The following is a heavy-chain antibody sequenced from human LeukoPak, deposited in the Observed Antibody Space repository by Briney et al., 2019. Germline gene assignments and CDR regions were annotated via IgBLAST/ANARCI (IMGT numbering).Heavy chain of an antibody. CDR3: AKGIYSSGWSYFDY. Sequence: GGSLRLSCAASGFTFSHYAMSWVRQAPGKGLEWVSTLSGSGITTYYADSVKGRFTISRDNSKNTLYLQMNSLRAEDTAVYYCAKGIYSSGWSYFDYWGHGTLVTVSS. CDR2: LSGSGITT. D-gene: IGHD6-19*01. CDR1: GFTFSHYA. V-gene: IGHV3-23*01. J-gene: IGHJ4*01.